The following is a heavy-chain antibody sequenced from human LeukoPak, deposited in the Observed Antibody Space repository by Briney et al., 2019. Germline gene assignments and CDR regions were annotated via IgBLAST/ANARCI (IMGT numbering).Heavy chain of an antibody. Sequence: SETLSLTCTVSGGSISSGSYYWSWIRQPPGEGLEWIGYIYYSGSTYYNPSLKSRVTISVDTSKNQFSLKLSSVTAADTAVYYCAREGRGVVVPAAMGANWFDPWGQGTLVTVSS. J-gene: IGHJ5*02. CDR3: AREGRGVVVPAAMGANWFDP. CDR1: GGSISSGSYY. V-gene: IGHV4-30-4*08. D-gene: IGHD2-2*01. CDR2: IYYSGST.